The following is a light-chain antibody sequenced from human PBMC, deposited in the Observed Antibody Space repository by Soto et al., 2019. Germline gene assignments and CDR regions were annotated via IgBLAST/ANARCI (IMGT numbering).Light chain of an antibody. CDR1: QSVSSTS. V-gene: IGKV3-20*01. Sequence: EIVLTQSPRTLSLSPGERATLSCRASQSVSSTSLAWYQQKPGQAPRLLIYGASTRATGIPDRFSGSGSGTDFTLTISRVEPEDFALYYCQQYGTSPWTFGQGTKVDIK. CDR2: GAS. J-gene: IGKJ1*01. CDR3: QQYGTSPWT.